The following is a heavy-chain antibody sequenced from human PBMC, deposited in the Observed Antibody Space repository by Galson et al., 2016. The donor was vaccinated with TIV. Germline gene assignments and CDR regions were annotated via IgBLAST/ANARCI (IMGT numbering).Heavy chain of an antibody. Sequence: SVKVPCKASGYTFTSYHINWVRQATGQGLEWMGWINPDSGNTGYVQKFQGRVTMTRNISASTVYMELSSLRSEDTAVYYCARSWSVVAPNWVDPWGQGTLVTVSS. J-gene: IGHJ5*02. CDR1: GYTFTSYH. D-gene: IGHD2-2*01. CDR3: ARSWSVVAPNWVDP. V-gene: IGHV1-8*02. CDR2: INPDSGNT.